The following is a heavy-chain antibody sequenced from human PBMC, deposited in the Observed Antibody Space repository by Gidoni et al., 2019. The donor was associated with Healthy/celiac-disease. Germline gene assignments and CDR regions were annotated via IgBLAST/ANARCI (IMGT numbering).Heavy chain of an antibody. V-gene: IGHV3-33*01. J-gene: IGHJ4*02. CDR3: ARVGSSWYGVGYFDY. CDR1: GFTFSSYG. CDR2: IWYDGSKK. D-gene: IGHD6-13*01. Sequence: QVQLVESGGGVFQPGRSLRLSCAASGFTFSSYGMHWVRQAPGKGLEWVAVIWYDGSKKYYADSVKGRFTISRDNSKNTLYLQRNSLRAEDTAVYYCARVGSSWYGVGYFDYWGQGTLVTVSS.